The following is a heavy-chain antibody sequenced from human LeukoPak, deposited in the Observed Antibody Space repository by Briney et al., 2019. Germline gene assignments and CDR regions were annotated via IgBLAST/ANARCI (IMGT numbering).Heavy chain of an antibody. CDR1: GFTFDDYG. J-gene: IGHJ4*02. Sequence: GGSLRLSCAASGFTFDDYGLSWVRHAPGKGLEWVSGINWNGGSTGYADSVKGRFTISRDNAKNSLYLQMNSLRAEDTAVYYCARGTPIYYYDSSGYYGYWGQGTLVTVSS. CDR3: ARGTPIYYYDSSGYYGY. D-gene: IGHD3-22*01. V-gene: IGHV3-20*04. CDR2: INWNGGST.